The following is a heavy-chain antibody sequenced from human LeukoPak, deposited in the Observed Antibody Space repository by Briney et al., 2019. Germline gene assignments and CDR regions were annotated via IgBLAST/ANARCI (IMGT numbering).Heavy chain of an antibody. D-gene: IGHD3-10*01. V-gene: IGHV4-4*07. CDR3: AGDSSGAYYNPLGYMDV. CDR2: IFASGIT. Sequence: SETLSLTCTVSGGSIDIYYWNWIRQPAGRGVEWVGRIFASGITNYNPPLKSRGPMSVDTCKNQFSLKRRYVTAAGTGVYYSAGDSSGAYYNPLGYMDVWGKGTTVTVSS. J-gene: IGHJ6*03. CDR1: GGSIDIYY.